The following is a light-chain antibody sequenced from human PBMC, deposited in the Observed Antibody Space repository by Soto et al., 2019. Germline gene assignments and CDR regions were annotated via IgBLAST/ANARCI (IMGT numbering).Light chain of an antibody. CDR3: QQSYSTPIT. CDR2: AAS. J-gene: IGKJ5*01. CDR1: QTISSW. Sequence: DIQMTQSPSTLSGSVGDRITITCRASQTISSWLAWHQQKPGKAPKLLIYAASSLQSGVPSRFSGSGSGTDLTITISSLQPEDCATYDCQQSYSTPITFGQGTRLEIK. V-gene: IGKV1-39*01.